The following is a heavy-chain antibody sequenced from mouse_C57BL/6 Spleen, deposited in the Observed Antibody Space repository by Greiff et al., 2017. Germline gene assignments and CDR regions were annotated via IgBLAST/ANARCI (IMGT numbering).Heavy chain of an antibody. CDR1: GYPFTSYW. Sequence: QVQLQQPGTELVKPGASVKLSCKASGYPFTSYWMHWVKQRPGQGLEWIGNINPSNGGTNYNEKFKSKATLTVDKSSSTAYMQLSSLTSEDSAVYYCAREGYYGSSYVGFAYWGQGTLVTVSA. V-gene: IGHV1-53*01. D-gene: IGHD1-1*01. J-gene: IGHJ3*01. CDR3: AREGYYGSSYVGFAY. CDR2: INPSNGGT.